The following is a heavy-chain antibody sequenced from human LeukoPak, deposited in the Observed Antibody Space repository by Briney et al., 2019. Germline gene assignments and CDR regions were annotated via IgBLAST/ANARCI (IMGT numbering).Heavy chain of an antibody. CDR1: GGTFSSYA. V-gene: IGHV1-69*13. Sequence: ASVKVSCKASGGTFSSYAISWVRQAPGQGLEWMGGIIPIFGTANYAQKFQGRVTITADESTSTAYMELSSLRSEDTAVYYCARVPFNPGGSYYYYGMDVWGQGTTVTVSS. J-gene: IGHJ6*02. CDR3: ARVPFNPGGSYYYYGMDV. D-gene: IGHD1-26*01. CDR2: IIPIFGTA.